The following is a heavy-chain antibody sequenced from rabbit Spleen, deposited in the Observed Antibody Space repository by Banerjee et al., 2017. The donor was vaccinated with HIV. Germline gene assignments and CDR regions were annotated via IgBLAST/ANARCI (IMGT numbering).Heavy chain of an antibody. CDR1: GFSFSRSYD. D-gene: IGHD4-2*01. V-gene: IGHV1S40*01. Sequence: LVESGGGLVKPGASLTLTCTASGFSFSRSYDMCWVRQAPGKGLEWIGCIYTVNGHIHDASWAKGRFTISKTSSTTVTLQMTGLTVADTATYFCARDAGTFDYIDGYFNLWGPGTLVTVS. J-gene: IGHJ4*01. CDR3: ARDAGTFDYIDGYFNL. CDR2: IYTVNGHI.